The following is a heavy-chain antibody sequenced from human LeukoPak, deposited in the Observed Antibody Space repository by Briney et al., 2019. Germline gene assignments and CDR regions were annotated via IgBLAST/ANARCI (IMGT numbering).Heavy chain of an antibody. CDR2: ISHSSSNI. J-gene: IGHJ4*02. Sequence: GGSLRLSCAASGFLFRDYYMSWTRQAPGKGLEGVSYISHSSSNIHYADYVRGPFTIARDNAKSSLYLQTNSLRAEDTAVYVCARDYAWGNSNDYCGQGTLATGSS. D-gene: IGHD3-16*01. CDR3: ARDYAWGNSNDY. CDR1: GFLFRDYY. V-gene: IGHV3-11*04.